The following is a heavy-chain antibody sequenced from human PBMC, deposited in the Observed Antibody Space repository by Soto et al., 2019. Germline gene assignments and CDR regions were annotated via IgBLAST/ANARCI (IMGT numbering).Heavy chain of an antibody. Sequence: WETLSLTCSVSGGSISNFFWSWMRQPAGKGLEWIGRIYGSGTTIYNPSLKSRVTMSVDTSKNQFSLKLTSVTAADTALYYCARTLKGYCGGGTCYWFDYWGQGALVTVSS. CDR2: IYGSGTT. V-gene: IGHV4-4*07. J-gene: IGHJ4*02. CDR3: ARTLKGYCGGGTCYWFDY. CDR1: GGSISNFF. D-gene: IGHD2-15*01.